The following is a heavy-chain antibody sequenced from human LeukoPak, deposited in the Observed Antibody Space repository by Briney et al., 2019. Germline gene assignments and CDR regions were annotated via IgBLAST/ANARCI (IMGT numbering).Heavy chain of an antibody. V-gene: IGHV5-51*01. CDR1: GYSFTSYW. CDR2: IYPGDSDT. CDR3: ARHCSGGSCYRAAFDI. J-gene: IGHJ3*02. Sequence: GESLKIFCKGSGYSFTSYWIGWVRQMPGKGLEWMGIIYPGDSDTRYSPSFQGQVTISADKSISTAYLQWSSLKASDTAMYYCARHCSGGSCYRAAFDIWGQGTMVTVSS. D-gene: IGHD2-15*01.